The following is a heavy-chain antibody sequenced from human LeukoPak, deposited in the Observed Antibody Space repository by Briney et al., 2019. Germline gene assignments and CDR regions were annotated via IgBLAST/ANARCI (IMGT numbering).Heavy chain of an antibody. V-gene: IGHV4-34*01. J-gene: IGHJ4*02. D-gene: IGHD5-12*01. CDR3: ARRVRRGYDFDY. CDR2: INHSGST. CDR1: GGSFSGYY. Sequence: SETLSLTCAVYGGSFSGYYWSWIRQPPGKGLEWIGEINHSGSTNYNPSLKSRVTISVDTSKNQFSLKLSSVTAADTAVYYWARRVRRGYDFDYWGEGTLVTVSS.